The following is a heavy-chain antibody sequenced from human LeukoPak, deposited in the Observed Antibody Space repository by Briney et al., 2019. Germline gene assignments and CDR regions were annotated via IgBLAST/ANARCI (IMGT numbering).Heavy chain of an antibody. CDR3: AKASRRITMIVVVIRECYGMDV. Sequence: PGGSLRLSCAASGFTFSSYAMSWVRQAPGKGLEWVSAISGSGGSTYYADSVKGRFTISRDNSKNTLYLQMNSLRAEDTAVYYCAKASRRITMIVVVIRECYGMDVWGQGTTVTVSS. V-gene: IGHV3-23*01. J-gene: IGHJ6*02. CDR2: ISGSGGST. CDR1: GFTFSSYA. D-gene: IGHD3-22*01.